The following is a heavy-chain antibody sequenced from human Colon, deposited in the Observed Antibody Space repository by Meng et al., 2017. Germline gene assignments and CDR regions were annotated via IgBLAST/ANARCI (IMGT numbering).Heavy chain of an antibody. J-gene: IGHJ4*02. CDR2: INSDGSST. CDR1: GFTLRSYW. CDR3: ARDGGHRADS. D-gene: IGHD2-15*01. V-gene: IGHV3-74*01. Sequence: GQLVESGGGLVAPAGSLRLSCAASGFTLRSYWMNWVSQAQGKVLVWVSRINSDGSSTSYADSVKGRFTISRDNAKNTLYLQMNSLRAEDTAVYYCARDGGHRADSWGQGTLVTVSS.